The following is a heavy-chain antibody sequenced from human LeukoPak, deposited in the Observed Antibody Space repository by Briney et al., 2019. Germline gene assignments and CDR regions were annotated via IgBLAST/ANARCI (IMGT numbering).Heavy chain of an antibody. CDR1: GFTFSSYG. Sequence: GGSLRLSCAASGFTFSSYGMHWVRQAPGKGLEWVAIIWYDGSNKYYADSVKGRFTISRDNSKNTLYLQMNSLRAEDTAVYYCARELGYCSGGSCYFDYWGQGTLVTVSS. V-gene: IGHV3-33*01. CDR2: IWYDGSNK. D-gene: IGHD2-15*01. J-gene: IGHJ4*02. CDR3: ARELGYCSGGSCYFDY.